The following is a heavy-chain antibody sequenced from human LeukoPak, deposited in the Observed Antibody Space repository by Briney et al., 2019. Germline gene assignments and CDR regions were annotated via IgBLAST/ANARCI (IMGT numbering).Heavy chain of an antibody. Sequence: GGSLRLSCAASRFTFSSYWMSWVRQAPGKGLEWVANIKQDGSEKYYVDFVKGRFTISRDNAKNSLYLQMNSLRDEDTAVYYCARGLPISVWGQGTLVTVSS. D-gene: IGHD3-9*01. J-gene: IGHJ4*02. CDR1: RFTFSSYW. CDR3: ARGLPISV. V-gene: IGHV3-7*01. CDR2: IKQDGSEK.